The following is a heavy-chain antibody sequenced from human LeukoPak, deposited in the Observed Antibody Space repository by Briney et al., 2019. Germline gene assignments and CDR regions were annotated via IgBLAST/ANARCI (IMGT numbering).Heavy chain of an antibody. Sequence: ASVKVSCKASGYTFTGYYMHWVRQAPGQGLEWMGWINPNSGGTNYAQKFQGRVTMTRDTSISTAYMELSRLRSDDTAVYYCARSPQHPTTPDYYYYYMDVWGKGTTVTVSS. D-gene: IGHD5-12*01. CDR3: ARSPQHPTTPDYYYYYMDV. V-gene: IGHV1-2*02. J-gene: IGHJ6*03. CDR2: INPNSGGT. CDR1: GYTFTGYY.